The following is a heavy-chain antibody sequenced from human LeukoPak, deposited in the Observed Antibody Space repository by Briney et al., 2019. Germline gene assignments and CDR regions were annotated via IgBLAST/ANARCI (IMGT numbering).Heavy chain of an antibody. D-gene: IGHD3-10*01. CDR3: APTPITMVRGVATDKYYYYGMDV. V-gene: IGHV3-11*04. CDR2: INNGGVTI. Sequence: GGSLRLSCAAAGFTFSDYYMSWIRQAPGKGLEWVSYINNGGVTIYYADSVKGRFTISRDNSKNTLYLQMNSLRAEDTAVYYCAPTPITMVRGVATDKYYYYGMDVWGQGTTVTVSS. J-gene: IGHJ6*02. CDR1: GFTFSDYY.